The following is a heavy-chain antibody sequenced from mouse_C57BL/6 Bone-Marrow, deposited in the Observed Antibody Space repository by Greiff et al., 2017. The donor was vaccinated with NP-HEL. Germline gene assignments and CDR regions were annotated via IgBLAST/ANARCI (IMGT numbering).Heavy chain of an antibody. CDR3: ARRYYYGRRALYYYAMDY. CDR1: GFTFSDYY. V-gene: IGHV5-12*01. J-gene: IGHJ4*01. Sequence: EVKLVESGGGLVQPGGSLKLSCAASGFTFSDYYMYWVRQTPEKRLEWVAYISNGGGSTYYPDTVKGRFTISRDNAKNTLYLQMRRLKSEDTAMYYCARRYYYGRRALYYYAMDYWGQGTSVTVSS. CDR2: ISNGGGST. D-gene: IGHD1-1*01.